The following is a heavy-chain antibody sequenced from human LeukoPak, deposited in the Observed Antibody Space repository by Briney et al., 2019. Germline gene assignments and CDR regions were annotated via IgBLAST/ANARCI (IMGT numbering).Heavy chain of an antibody. D-gene: IGHD2-2*01. Sequence: GASVKVSCKASGGSFRSYTISWVRQGPGRGLEWMGGIIPIFGTANYAQKFQGRVTITADESTSTAYMELSSLRSEDTAVYYCARDHDCSSTSCYAGYYYYYGMDVWGQGTTVTVSS. CDR2: IIPIFGTA. CDR1: GGSFRSYT. V-gene: IGHV1-69*13. CDR3: ARDHDCSSTSCYAGYYYYYGMDV. J-gene: IGHJ6*02.